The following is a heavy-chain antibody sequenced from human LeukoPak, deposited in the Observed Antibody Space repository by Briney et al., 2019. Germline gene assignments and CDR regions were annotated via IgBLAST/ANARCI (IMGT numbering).Heavy chain of an antibody. J-gene: IGHJ4*02. D-gene: IGHD3-10*01. CDR1: GFTFSDYY. V-gene: IGHV3-11*06. Sequence: GGSLRLSCAASGFTFSDYYMSWIRQVPGKGLEWVSYISSSSSYTNYADSVKGRFTISRDNAKNSLYLQMNSLRAEDTAVYYCATGSGHYYGSGSYPAYWGQGTLVTVSS. CDR2: ISSSSSYT. CDR3: ATGSGHYYGSGSYPAY.